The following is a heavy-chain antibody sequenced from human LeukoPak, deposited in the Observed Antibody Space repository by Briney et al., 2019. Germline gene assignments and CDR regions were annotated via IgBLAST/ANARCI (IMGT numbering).Heavy chain of an antibody. CDR1: GGSFSGYY. D-gene: IGHD3-22*01. V-gene: IGHV4-34*01. Sequence: SETLSLTCAVYGGSFSGYYWSWIRQPPGKGLEWIGEINHSGSTNYNPSLKSRVTISVDTSKNQFPLKLSSVTAADTAVYYCASGVSLYYYDSSGYYYFDYWGQGTLVTVSS. CDR3: ASGVSLYYYDSSGYYYFDY. CDR2: INHSGST. J-gene: IGHJ4*02.